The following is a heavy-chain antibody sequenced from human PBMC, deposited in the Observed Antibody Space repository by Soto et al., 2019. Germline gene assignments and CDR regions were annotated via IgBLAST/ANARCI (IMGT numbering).Heavy chain of an antibody. J-gene: IGHJ4*01. CDR3: ATIRVRGGPLRFED. D-gene: IGHD5-12*01. CDR2: VLPITGST. CDR1: GGLFSVFS. V-gene: IGHV1-69*06. Sequence: QVQLVQSGAEVKKPGSSVKVSCKTSGGLFSVFSFNLVRQAPGQGLEWMGGVLPITGSTDYAQKFQGRLTITADRSTSTIYMELSRLTSDDTANYYCATIRVRGGPLRFEDGGQGTLISVSS.